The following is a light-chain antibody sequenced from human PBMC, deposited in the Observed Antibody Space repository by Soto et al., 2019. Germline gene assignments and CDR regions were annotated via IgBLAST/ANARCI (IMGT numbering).Light chain of an antibody. J-gene: IGLJ1*01. CDR2: DVT. CDR1: SNDIGGYNY. CDR3: SSYSSTSTRRL. V-gene: IGLV2-14*03. Sequence: QSALTQPASVSGSPGQSITIPCTGTSNDIGGYNYVSWYQQFPGTAPKLIIYDVTNRPSGVSFRFSGSKSGNTASLTISGPQAEDEAGYDCSSYSSTSTRRLFGAGTKVTVL.